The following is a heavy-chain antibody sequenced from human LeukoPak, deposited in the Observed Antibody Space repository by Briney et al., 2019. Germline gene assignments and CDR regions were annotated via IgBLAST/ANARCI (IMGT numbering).Heavy chain of an antibody. D-gene: IGHD3-22*01. CDR3: ARAGSMIVATGSWL. V-gene: IGHV5-51*01. CDR2: IYPGDSDT. J-gene: IGHJ4*02. Sequence: GESLKISCKASVFSFTNYWIAWVRQTPGQGLEWMGSIYPGDSDTRYNPSFQGQVTISDDKSIKTAYLQWSSLKASDTAMYYCARAGSMIVATGSWLWGQGTLVTVSS. CDR1: VFSFTNYW.